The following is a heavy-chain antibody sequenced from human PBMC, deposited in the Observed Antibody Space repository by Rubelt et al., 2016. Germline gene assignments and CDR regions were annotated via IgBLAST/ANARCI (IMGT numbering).Heavy chain of an antibody. Sequence: RQAPGKGLEWVGRIKSKTDGGTTDYAAPVKGRFTISRDDSKNTLYLQMNSLKTEDTAVYYCARAGYGDYRDYYYYGMDVWGQGTTVTVPS. D-gene: IGHD4-17*01. V-gene: IGHV3-15*01. J-gene: IGHJ6*02. CDR2: IKSKTDGGTT. CDR3: ARAGYGDYRDYYYYGMDV.